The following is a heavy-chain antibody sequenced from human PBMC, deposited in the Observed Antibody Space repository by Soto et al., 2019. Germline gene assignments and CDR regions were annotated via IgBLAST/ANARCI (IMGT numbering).Heavy chain of an antibody. CDR2: ISGSDTRT. J-gene: IGHJ3*02. CDR3: ARYKTRGSYYRAFDI. V-gene: IGHV3-23*01. Sequence: GGSLRLSCVASGFTFSTYAMLWFRQAPGKGLECVAVISGSDTRTYYADSVKARFTVSRDNSKNTLYLQMNSLRAEDTAVYYCARYKTRGSYYRAFDIWGQGTMVTVSS. CDR1: GFTFSTYA. D-gene: IGHD1-26*01.